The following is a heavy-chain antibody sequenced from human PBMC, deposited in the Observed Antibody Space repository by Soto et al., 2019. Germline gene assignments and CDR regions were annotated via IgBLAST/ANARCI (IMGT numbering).Heavy chain of an antibody. V-gene: IGHV5-10-1*01. D-gene: IGHD3-3*01. CDR2: IDPSDSYT. CDR3: ARQEEWLNEFDY. CDR1: GYSFTSYW. Sequence: GESLKISCKGSGYSFTSYWISWVRQMPGKGLEWMGRIDPSDSYTNYSPSFQGHVTISADKSISTAYLQWSSLKASDTAMYYCARQEEWLNEFDYWGQGTLVTVSS. J-gene: IGHJ4*02.